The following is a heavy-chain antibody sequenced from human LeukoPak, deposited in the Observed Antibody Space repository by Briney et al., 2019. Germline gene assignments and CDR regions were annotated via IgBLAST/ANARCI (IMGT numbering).Heavy chain of an antibody. J-gene: IGHJ6*03. CDR2: ISGSGGST. CDR1: GFTFSGSA. Sequence: PGGSLKLSCAASGFTFSGSAMHWVRQASGKGLEWVSAISGSGGSTYYADSVKGRFTISRDNSKNTLYLQMNSLRAEDTAVYYCAKAGYCSSTSCYYYYYMDVWGKGTTVTVSS. V-gene: IGHV3-23*01. CDR3: AKAGYCSSTSCYYYYYMDV. D-gene: IGHD2-2*01.